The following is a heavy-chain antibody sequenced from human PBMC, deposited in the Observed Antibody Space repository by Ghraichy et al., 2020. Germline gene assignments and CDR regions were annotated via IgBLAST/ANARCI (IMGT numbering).Heavy chain of an antibody. V-gene: IGHV4-28*01. CDR3: ARSRSTVAVSFYY. CDR1: GYSISSSNW. Sequence: SETLSLTCAVSGYSISSSNWWGWLRQPPGKGLEWIGYIYYTGSTYYNPSLKGRVSMSVDTSKNQFSLKLNSVTAVDTAVFYCARSRSTVAVSFYYWGQGTLVTVSS. J-gene: IGHJ4*02. CDR2: IYYTGST. D-gene: IGHD6-19*01.